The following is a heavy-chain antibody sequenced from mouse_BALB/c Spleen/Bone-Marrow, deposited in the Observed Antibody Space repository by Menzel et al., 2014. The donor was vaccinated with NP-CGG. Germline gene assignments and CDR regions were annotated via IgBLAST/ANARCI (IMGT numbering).Heavy chain of an antibody. V-gene: IGHV4-1*02. CDR2: IDPDSSTI. D-gene: IGHD2-1*01. J-gene: IGHJ2*01. CDR1: GFDFSRYW. CDR3: ARQSYYGKGDY. Sequence: EVMSVESGGGLVQPGGSLKLSCTASGFDFSRYWMSWARQAPGKGLEWIGEIDPDSSTINYTPSLKDKFIISRDNAKNTQYLQMSKVKSENTAHYNCARQSYYGKGDYWGQSTTLTVSS.